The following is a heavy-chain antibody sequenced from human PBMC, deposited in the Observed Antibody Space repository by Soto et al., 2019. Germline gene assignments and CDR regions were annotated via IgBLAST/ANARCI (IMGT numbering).Heavy chain of an antibody. CDR3: ARRRGTNIVVVVAASADYGMDV. CDR1: GGSFSGYY. D-gene: IGHD2-15*01. V-gene: IGHV4-34*01. CDR2: INHSGST. J-gene: IGHJ6*02. Sequence: SETLSLTCAVYGGSFSGYYWSWIRQPPGKGLEWIGEINHSGSTNYNPSLKSRVTISVDTSKNQFSLKLSSVTAADTAVYYCARRRGTNIVVVVAASADYGMDVWGQGTTVTVSS.